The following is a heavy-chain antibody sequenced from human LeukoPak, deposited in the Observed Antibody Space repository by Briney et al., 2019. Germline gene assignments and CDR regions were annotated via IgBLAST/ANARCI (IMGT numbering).Heavy chain of an antibody. J-gene: IGHJ4*02. V-gene: IGHV4-59*01. CDR3: ARTKLYCSGGSCYSSLDY. Sequence: SETLSLTCAVSGGSISSYYWSWIRQPPGKGLEWIGYISYIGSTIYNPSLKSRVTISVDTSKNQFSLKLTSVTAADTAVYYCARTKLYCSGGSCYSSLDYWGQGTLVTVSS. CDR1: GGSISSYY. D-gene: IGHD2-15*01. CDR2: ISYIGST.